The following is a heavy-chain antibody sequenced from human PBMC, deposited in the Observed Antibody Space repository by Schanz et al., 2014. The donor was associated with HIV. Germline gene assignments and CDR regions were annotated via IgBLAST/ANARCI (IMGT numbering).Heavy chain of an antibody. CDR2: ISSDGSEE. D-gene: IGHD6-6*01. V-gene: IGHV3-30*18. J-gene: IGHJ6*02. CDR3: AKAYSTSRPYSMDI. CDR1: GFTFSSFG. Sequence: QVQLVESGGGVVQPGRSLRLSCAASGFTFSSFGMHWVRQAPGKGLEWVAVISSDGSEEYFADSVKGRFTISRDNSKNTLYLQMNSLRGDDTALYYCAKAYSTSRPYSMDIWGQGTTVTVSS.